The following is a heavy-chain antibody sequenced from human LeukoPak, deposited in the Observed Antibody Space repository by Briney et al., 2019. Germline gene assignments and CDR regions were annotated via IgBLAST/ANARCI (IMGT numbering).Heavy chain of an antibody. CDR3: AREYCSGGSCYSDY. J-gene: IGHJ4*02. CDR1: GGSISSYY. D-gene: IGHD2-15*01. Sequence: PSETLSLTCTVSGGSISSYYWSWIRQPPGKGLEWIGCIYYSGSTNYNPSLKSRVTISVDTSKNQFSLKLSSVTAADTAVYYCAREYCSGGSCYSDYWGQGTLVTVSS. V-gene: IGHV4-59*01. CDR2: IYYSGST.